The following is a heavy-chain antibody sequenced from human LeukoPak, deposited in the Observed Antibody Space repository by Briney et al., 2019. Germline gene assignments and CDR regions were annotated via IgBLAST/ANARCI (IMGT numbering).Heavy chain of an antibody. CDR3: ARLMYYFDSSGYTYYFEK. CDR1: GGSISSSSYY. Sequence: SETLSLTCTVSGGSISSSSYYWGWIRQPPGKGLEWIRSIYYSGSTYYNPSLKSRVTISLDTSKNQFSLKLRSVTAADTAVYYCARLMYYFDSSGYTYYFEKWGQGTLVTVSS. J-gene: IGHJ4*02. V-gene: IGHV4-39*07. CDR2: IYYSGST. D-gene: IGHD3-22*01.